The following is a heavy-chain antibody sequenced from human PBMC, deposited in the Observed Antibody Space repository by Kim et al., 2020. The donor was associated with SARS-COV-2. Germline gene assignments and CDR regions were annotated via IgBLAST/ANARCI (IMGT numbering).Heavy chain of an antibody. D-gene: IGHD3-3*01. CDR3: ARASALTIFGVVGEIDY. CDR2: IYYSGST. V-gene: IGHV4-31*03. Sequence: SETLSLTCTVSGGSISSGGYYWSWIRQHPGKGLEWIGYIYYSGSTYYNPSLKSRVTISVDTSKNQFSLKLSSVTAADTAVYYCARASALTIFGVVGEIDYWGQGTLAT. J-gene: IGHJ4*02. CDR1: GGSISSGGYY.